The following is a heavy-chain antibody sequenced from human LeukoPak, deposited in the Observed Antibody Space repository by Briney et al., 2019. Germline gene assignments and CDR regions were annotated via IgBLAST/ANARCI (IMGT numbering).Heavy chain of an antibody. CDR3: ASELSGSYCIGY. CDR2: IYHSGST. CDR1: GGSISSSSYY. D-gene: IGHD3-10*01. J-gene: IGHJ4*02. Sequence: SETLSLTCTVSGGSISSSSYYWGWIRQPPGKGLEWIGSIYHSGSTYYNPSLKSRVTISVDTSKNQFSLKLSSVTAADTAVYYCASELSGSYCIGYWGQGTLVTVSS. V-gene: IGHV4-39*07.